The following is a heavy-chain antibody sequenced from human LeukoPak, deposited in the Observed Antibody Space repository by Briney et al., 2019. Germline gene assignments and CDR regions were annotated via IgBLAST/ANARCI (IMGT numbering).Heavy chain of an antibody. V-gene: IGHV3-23*01. CDR3: AKGRCSGGSCYGRGLDY. J-gene: IGHJ4*02. Sequence: GGSLRLSCAASGFTFDTYAMSWVRQAPGKGLEWVSGLSGSGGSTYYADSVKGRFTISRDNAKNTLYLQMNCLRAEDTAVYYCAKGRCSGGSCYGRGLDYWGQGTLVTVSS. CDR1: GFTFDTYA. D-gene: IGHD2-15*01. CDR2: LSGSGGST.